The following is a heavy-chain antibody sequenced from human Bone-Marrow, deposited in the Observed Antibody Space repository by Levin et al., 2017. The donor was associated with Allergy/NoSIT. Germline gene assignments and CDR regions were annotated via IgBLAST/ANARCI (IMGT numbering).Heavy chain of an antibody. CDR2: IYHRGST. V-gene: IGHV4-4*02. CDR3: ARPARVTKYMDV. CDR1: GGSVSSDNW. D-gene: IGHD2-8*01. Sequence: KASETLSLTCAVSGGSVSSDNWWSWVRQPPGKGLEWIGEIYHRGSTNYSPSLKSRVTISVDKSKNQFLLKLTSVTAADTAVYYCARPARVTKYMDVWGKGTTVTVSS. J-gene: IGHJ6*03.